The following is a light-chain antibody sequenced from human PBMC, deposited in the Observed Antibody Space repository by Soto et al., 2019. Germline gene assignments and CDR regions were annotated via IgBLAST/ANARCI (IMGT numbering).Light chain of an antibody. CDR3: QHYFNSPWT. CDR2: GTS. V-gene: IGKV3-20*01. Sequence: EIVLTQSPGTLSLSPGERATLSCRASQSVGTSLAWYQHKPGQSPRLLIHGTSSRFTGTLDRFSGSGSGTDFTLTISRLEPEDFAVYSCQHYFNSPWTFGQGTKVEIK. CDR1: QSVGTS. J-gene: IGKJ1*01.